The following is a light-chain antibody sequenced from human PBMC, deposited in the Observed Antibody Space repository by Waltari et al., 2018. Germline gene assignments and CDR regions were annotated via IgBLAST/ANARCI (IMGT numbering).Light chain of an antibody. CDR3: QQYNNWPRVT. Sequence: EILMTQSPATLSVSPGERATLSCRASQSVSSNLAWYQQKPGHAPRLLIYGASTRATGISGRFRGSGSGTEFTLTISSLQSEDFAVNYCQQYNNWPRVTFGGETKVEIK. CDR1: QSVSSN. V-gene: IGKV3-15*01. J-gene: IGKJ4*01. CDR2: GAS.